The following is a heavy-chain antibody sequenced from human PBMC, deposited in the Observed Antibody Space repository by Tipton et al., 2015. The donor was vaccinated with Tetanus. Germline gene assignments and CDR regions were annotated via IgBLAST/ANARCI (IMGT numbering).Heavy chain of an antibody. Sequence: LRLSCAVSGGSISGYYWNWIRQLPGKGLEWIGYIHYSGGTNYNPSLTSAVTMSVDTAKNHFSLTVNSATAADTAVYYCASLPQIWFGDLFDYWGQGVLVTVSS. CDR2: IHYSGGT. D-gene: IGHD3-10*01. V-gene: IGHV4-59*01. J-gene: IGHJ4*02. CDR1: GGSISGYY. CDR3: ASLPQIWFGDLFDY.